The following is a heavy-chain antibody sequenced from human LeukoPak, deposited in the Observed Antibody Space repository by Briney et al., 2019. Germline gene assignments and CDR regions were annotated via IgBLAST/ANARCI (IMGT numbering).Heavy chain of an antibody. CDR2: IYYSGST. D-gene: IGHD6-13*01. CDR1: GGSISSSSYY. Sequence: SETLSLTCTVSGGSISSSSYYWSWIRQPPGKGLEWIVSIYYSGSTYYNPSLKSRVTISVDTSKNQFSLKLSSVTAADTAVYYCARRYSSSWYIYAFDIWGQGTMVTVSS. CDR3: ARRYSSSWYIYAFDI. V-gene: IGHV4-39*01. J-gene: IGHJ3*02.